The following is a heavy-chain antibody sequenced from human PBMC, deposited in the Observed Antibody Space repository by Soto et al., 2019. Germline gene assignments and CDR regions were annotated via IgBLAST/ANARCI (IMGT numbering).Heavy chain of an antibody. J-gene: IGHJ6*02. Sequence: QVQLQEWGPGLVKPSETLSLSCTVSGDSVSSYYWSWIRQLPGRGLEWIGYIYISGNTNYNPSLKSRVTISRDTSKNQFSLNLKSVTAADTAVYYCARGVLRYYRYGMDVWGQGTTVTVSS. CDR3: ARGVLRYYRYGMDV. V-gene: IGHV4-59*02. CDR2: IYISGNT. CDR1: GDSVSSYY.